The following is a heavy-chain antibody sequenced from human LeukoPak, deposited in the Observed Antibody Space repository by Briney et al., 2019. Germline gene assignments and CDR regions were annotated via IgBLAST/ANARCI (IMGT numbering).Heavy chain of an antibody. J-gene: IGHJ1*01. CDR2: IWYDGSNK. CDR1: GFTFSSYA. D-gene: IGHD6-6*01. V-gene: IGHV3-33*06. Sequence: GGSLRLSCAASGFTFSSYAMSWVRQAPGKGLEWVAVIWYDGSNKYYADSVKGRFTISRDNSKNTLYLQMNSLRAEDTAVYYCAKDHWRVAARLGYFQHWGQGTLVTVSS. CDR3: AKDHWRVAARLGYFQH.